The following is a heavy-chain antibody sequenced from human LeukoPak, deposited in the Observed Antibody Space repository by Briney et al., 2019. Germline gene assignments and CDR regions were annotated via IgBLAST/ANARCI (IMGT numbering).Heavy chain of an antibody. J-gene: IGHJ4*02. CDR2: ISYDGSNK. Sequence: GGSLRLSCAASGFTFSSYGMHWVRQAPGKGLEWVAVISYDGSNKCYADSVKGRFTISRDNSKNTLYLQMNSLRAEDTAVYYCAKDQVMVRGVVDYWGQGTLVTVSS. D-gene: IGHD3-10*01. CDR1: GFTFSSYG. CDR3: AKDQVMVRGVVDY. V-gene: IGHV3-30*18.